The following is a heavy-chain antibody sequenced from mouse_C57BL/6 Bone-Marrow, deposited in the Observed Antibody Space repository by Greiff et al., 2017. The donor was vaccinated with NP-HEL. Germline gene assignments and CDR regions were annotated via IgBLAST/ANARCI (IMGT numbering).Heavy chain of an antibody. V-gene: IGHV3-6*01. CDR2: ISYDGSN. CDR1: GYSITSGYY. J-gene: IGHJ2*01. CDR3: AREGDYGSSYGDFDY. Sequence: EVKLMESGPGLVKPSQSLSLTCSVTGYSITSGYYWNWIRQFPGNKLEWMGYISYDGSNNYNPSLKNRISITRDTSKNQFFLKLNSVTTEDTATYYCAREGDYGSSYGDFDYWGQGTTLTVSS. D-gene: IGHD1-1*01.